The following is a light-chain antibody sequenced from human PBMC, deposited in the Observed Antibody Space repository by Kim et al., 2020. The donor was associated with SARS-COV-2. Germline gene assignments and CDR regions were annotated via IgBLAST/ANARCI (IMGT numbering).Light chain of an antibody. J-gene: IGLJ3*02. CDR1: SSNIGSNY. CDR3: AAWDDSSWV. V-gene: IGLV1-47*01. CDR2: RNN. Sequence: PGQRVTISCSGSSSNIGSNYVYWYQQLPGTAPKLLIYRNNQRPSGVPDRFSGSKSGTSASLAISGLRSEDEADYYCAAWDDSSWVFGGGTQLTVL.